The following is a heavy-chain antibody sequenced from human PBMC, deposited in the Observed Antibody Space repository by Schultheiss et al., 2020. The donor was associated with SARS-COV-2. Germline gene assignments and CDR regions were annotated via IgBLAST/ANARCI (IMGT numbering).Heavy chain of an antibody. Sequence: SETLSLTCAVSGGSISSGGYSWSWIRQPPGKGLEWIGYIYHSGSTYYNPSLKSRVTISVDTSKNQFSLKLSSVTAADTAVYYCARVIYGDYPPGYYGMDVGGKGTTVTVSS. D-gene: IGHD4-17*01. CDR1: GGSISSGGYS. CDR2: IYHSGST. J-gene: IGHJ6*04. CDR3: ARVIYGDYPPGYYGMDV. V-gene: IGHV4-30-2*01.